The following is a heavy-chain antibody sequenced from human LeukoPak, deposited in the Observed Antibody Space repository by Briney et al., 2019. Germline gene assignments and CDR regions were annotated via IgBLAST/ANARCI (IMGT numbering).Heavy chain of an antibody. V-gene: IGHV4-39*01. CDR3: ARQVYYDFWSGYYNGWFDP. D-gene: IGHD3-3*01. Sequence: PSETLSLTCTVSGGSISSSSYYWGWIRQPPGKGLEWIGSIYYSGSTYYNPSLKSRVTISVDTSKNQFSLKLSSVTAADTAVYYCARQVYYDFWSGYYNGWFDPWGQGTLVTVSS. J-gene: IGHJ5*02. CDR1: GGSISSSSYY. CDR2: IYYSGST.